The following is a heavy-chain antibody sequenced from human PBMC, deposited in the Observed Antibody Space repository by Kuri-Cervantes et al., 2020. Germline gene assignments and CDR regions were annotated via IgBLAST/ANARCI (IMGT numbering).Heavy chain of an antibody. V-gene: IGHV4-61*02. CDR2: IYTSGST. Sequence: SETLSLTCTVSGGSISSGSYYWSWIRQPAGKGLEWIGRIYTSGSTNYNPSLKSRVTISVDTSKNQFSLKLSSVTAADTAVYYCARVLGWHDPRAFDIWGQGTMVTVSS. CDR1: GGSISSGSYY. D-gene: IGHD2-21*01. CDR3: ARVLGWHDPRAFDI. J-gene: IGHJ3*02.